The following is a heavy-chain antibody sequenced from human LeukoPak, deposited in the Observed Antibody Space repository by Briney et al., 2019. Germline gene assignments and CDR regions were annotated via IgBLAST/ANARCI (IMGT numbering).Heavy chain of an antibody. CDR1: GYTFTSYD. Sequence: ASVKVSCKASGYTFTSYDINWVRQATGQGLEWMGWMNPNSGNTGYAQKFQDRVTMTTDTSTSTAYMELRSLRSDDTAVYYCARAPTNYDFWSGYYQGSLYYYYGMDVWGQGTTVTVSS. V-gene: IGHV1-8*01. CDR2: MNPNSGNT. CDR3: ARAPTNYDFWSGYYQGSLYYYYGMDV. J-gene: IGHJ6*02. D-gene: IGHD3-3*01.